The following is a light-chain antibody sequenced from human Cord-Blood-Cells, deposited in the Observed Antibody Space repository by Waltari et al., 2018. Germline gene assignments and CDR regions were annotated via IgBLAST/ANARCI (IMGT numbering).Light chain of an antibody. Sequence: NFMLTQPHSVSESPGKTVTISCTGSSGSIASNYVQWYQQRPGSATTTLIYEDNQKPSGVPDRFSGSIDSSSNSASLTISGLKTEDEADYYCQSYDSSNWVFGGGTKLTVL. CDR2: EDN. CDR3: QSYDSSNWV. J-gene: IGLJ3*02. V-gene: IGLV6-57*02. CDR1: SGSIASNY.